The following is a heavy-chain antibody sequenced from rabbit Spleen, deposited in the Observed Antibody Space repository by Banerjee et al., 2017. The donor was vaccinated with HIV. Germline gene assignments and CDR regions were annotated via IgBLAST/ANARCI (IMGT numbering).Heavy chain of an antibody. J-gene: IGHJ4*01. V-gene: IGHV1S42*01. Sequence: EESGGGLVKPGGTLTLTCKASGFSLFSYWMCWVRQAPGKGLDLIGCIYAGDGSTDYANWVNGRFTISKTSSTVDLKMTSLTAADTATYFCARDKELDIWGYEFDLWGQGTLVT. CDR2: IYAGDGST. CDR3: ARDKELDIWGYEFDL. D-gene: IGHD3-1*01. CDR1: GFSLFSYW.